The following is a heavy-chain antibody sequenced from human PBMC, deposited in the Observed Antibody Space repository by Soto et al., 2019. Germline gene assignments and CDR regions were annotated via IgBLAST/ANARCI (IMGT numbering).Heavy chain of an antibody. J-gene: IGHJ5*02. CDR3: ARDQHNWNYGSRPNWFDP. CDR1: GYTFTSYG. D-gene: IGHD1-7*01. Sequence: QVQLVQSGAEVKKPGASVKVSCKASGYTFTSYGISWVRQAPGQGLEWMGWISAYNGNTNYAQKLQGRVTMTTDTSTSTAYMELRSLRSDDTAVYYCARDQHNWNYGSRPNWFDPWGQGTLVTVSS. CDR2: ISAYNGNT. V-gene: IGHV1-18*04.